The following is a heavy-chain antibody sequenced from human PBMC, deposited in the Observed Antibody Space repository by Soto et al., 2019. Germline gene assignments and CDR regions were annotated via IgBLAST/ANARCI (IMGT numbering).Heavy chain of an antibody. CDR2: IGGSGGST. V-gene: IGHV3-23*01. CDR3: AKDFLIAVAGPYFDY. D-gene: IGHD6-19*01. Sequence: EVQLLESGGGLVQPGGSLRLSCAASGFTFSSYAMNWVRQAPGKGLEWVSAIGGSGGSTYYAASVKGRFTISRDNSKNPLYLQMNSLRAEDTAVYYCAKDFLIAVAGPYFDYWGQGTLVTVSS. CDR1: GFTFSSYA. J-gene: IGHJ4*02.